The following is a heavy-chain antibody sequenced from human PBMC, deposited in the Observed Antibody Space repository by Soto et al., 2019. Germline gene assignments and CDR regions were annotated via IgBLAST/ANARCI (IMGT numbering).Heavy chain of an antibody. V-gene: IGHV1-18*01. CDR2: ISAHNGKT. Sequence: ASVKVSCKGSGYIFTSYGIAWVRQAPGQGLEWMGWISAHNGKTEYAQKLQGRDNVTRDTSTSTAYLDLRSFRSDDTALYYCARGRYGDYWGQGALVTVSS. J-gene: IGHJ4*02. D-gene: IGHD4-17*01. CDR1: GYIFTSYG. CDR3: ARGRYGDY.